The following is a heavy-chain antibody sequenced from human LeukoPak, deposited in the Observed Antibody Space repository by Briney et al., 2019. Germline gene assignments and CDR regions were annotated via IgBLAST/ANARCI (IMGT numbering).Heavy chain of an antibody. CDR3: ARDIVVVPAALYYFDY. CDR2: IYPGDSDT. Sequence: GESLKISCKASGYSFTSYWIGWVRQMPGKGLEWMGIIYPGDSDTRYSPSFQGQVTISADKSISTAYLQWSSLKASDTAMYYCARDIVVVPAALYYFDYWGQGTLVTVSS. V-gene: IGHV5-51*01. D-gene: IGHD2-2*01. CDR1: GYSFTSYW. J-gene: IGHJ4*02.